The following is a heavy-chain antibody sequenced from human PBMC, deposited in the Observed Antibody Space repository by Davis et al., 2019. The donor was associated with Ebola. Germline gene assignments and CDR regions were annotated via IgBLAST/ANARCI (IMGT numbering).Heavy chain of an antibody. CDR2: VYYSGTT. J-gene: IGHJ3*01. Sequence: ESLKISCAASGFTFSNAWMSWVRQAPGKGLEWIGNVYYSGTTTYNPSLKSPVTISVDTSENQFSLNLISVTAADTAVYYCARDYWATEGAFDVWGQGTLVTVSS. CDR1: GFTFSNAW. V-gene: IGHV4-59*01. D-gene: IGHD2-8*02. CDR3: ARDYWATEGAFDV.